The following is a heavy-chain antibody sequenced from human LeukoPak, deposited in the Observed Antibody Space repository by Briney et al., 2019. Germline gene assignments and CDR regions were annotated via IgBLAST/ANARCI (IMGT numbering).Heavy chain of an antibody. CDR3: ESASQNDYGDF. V-gene: IGHV4-61*01. CDR2: IYYSGST. CDR1: GGSASSGSYY. J-gene: IGHJ4*02. Sequence: SETLSLTCTVSGGSASSGSYYWGWIRQPPGKGLEWIGYIYYSGSTNYNPSLKSRVTISVDTSKNQFSLNLSSVTAADTAVYYCESASQNDYGDFWGQGTLVTVSS.